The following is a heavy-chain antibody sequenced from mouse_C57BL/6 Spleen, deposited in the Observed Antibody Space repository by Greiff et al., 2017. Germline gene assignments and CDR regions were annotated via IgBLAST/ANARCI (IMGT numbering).Heavy chain of an antibody. CDR1: GYTFTDYY. Sequence: EVQLQQSGPELVKPGASVKISCKASGYTFTDYYMNWVKQSHGKSLEWIGDINPNNGGTSYNQKFKGKATLTVDKSSSTAYMELRSLTSEDSAVYYCARWAVVGPYYYAMDYWGQGTSVTVSS. D-gene: IGHD1-1*01. CDR2: INPNNGGT. V-gene: IGHV1-26*01. CDR3: ARWAVVGPYYYAMDY. J-gene: IGHJ4*01.